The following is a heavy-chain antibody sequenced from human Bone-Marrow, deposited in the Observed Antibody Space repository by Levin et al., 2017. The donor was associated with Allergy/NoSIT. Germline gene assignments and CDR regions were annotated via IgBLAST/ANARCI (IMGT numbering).Heavy chain of an antibody. CDR3: ASGYDYFQY. D-gene: IGHD5-12*01. CDR1: GYNFRDYW. J-gene: IGHJ4*02. Sequence: KVSCKGSGYNFRDYWIGWVRQLPGKGLEWMGVIYSADSDSRYSPSFEGQVTFPVDNPISTAYLQWSSLKAADTAIYDCASGYDYFQYWGQGTLVTVS. CDR2: IYSADSDS. V-gene: IGHV5-51*04.